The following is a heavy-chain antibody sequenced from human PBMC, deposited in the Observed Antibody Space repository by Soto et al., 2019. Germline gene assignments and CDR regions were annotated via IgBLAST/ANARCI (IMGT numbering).Heavy chain of an antibody. CDR1: GASGIGNY. D-gene: IGHD3-3*02. Sequence: LETPSLTFTVSGASGIGNYWNWMRQPPGKGLEWIGYIYSTESTNYNPSLKSRVTISVDTSKNQFSLNLSSVTAADTAVYYCARLHVWTGYPADYWGRGTLVTVSS. J-gene: IGHJ4*02. CDR2: IYSTEST. CDR3: ARLHVWTGYPADY. V-gene: IGHV4-59*08.